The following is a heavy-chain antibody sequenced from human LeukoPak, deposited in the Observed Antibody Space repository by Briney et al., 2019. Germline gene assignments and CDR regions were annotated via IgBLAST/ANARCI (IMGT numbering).Heavy chain of an antibody. CDR1: GFTVSSNY. CDR3: ARDFRPAYGSGSYFGLTDNWFDP. CDR2: IYSGGST. V-gene: IGHV3-66*01. J-gene: IGHJ5*02. Sequence: GGSLRLSCAASGFTVSSNYMSWVRQAPGKGLEWVSVIYSGGSTYYADSVKGRFTISRDNSKNTLYLQMNSLRAEDTAVYYCARDFRPAYGSGSYFGLTDNWFDPWGQGTLVTVSS. D-gene: IGHD3-10*01.